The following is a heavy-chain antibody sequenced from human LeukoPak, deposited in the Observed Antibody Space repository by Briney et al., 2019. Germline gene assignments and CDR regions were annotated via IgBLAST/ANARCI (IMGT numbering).Heavy chain of an antibody. CDR2: IYYSGST. CDR3: ARGVVVIGYYYYGMDV. CDR1: GGSISSYY. J-gene: IGHJ6*02. Sequence: SETLSLTCTVSGGSISSYYWSWIRQPPGKGLEWIGYIYYSGSTNYNPSLKSRVTISVDTSKNQFSLKLSSVTAADTAVYYCARGVVVIGYYYYGMDVWGQGTTVTVSS. V-gene: IGHV4-59*01. D-gene: IGHD3-22*01.